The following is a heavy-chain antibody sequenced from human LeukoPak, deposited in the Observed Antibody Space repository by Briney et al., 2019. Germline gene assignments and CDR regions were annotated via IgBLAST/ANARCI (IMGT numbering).Heavy chain of an antibody. D-gene: IGHD1-1*01. CDR3: ARLNIKNWNDVLGWFDP. Sequence: SETLSLTCSVSGGSLSGYYWSWIRQPPGKGLEWIAYIYDSGSSNYNPSLKSRVTISVDTSKNQFSLQMISVTAAGTAVYYCARLNIKNWNDVLGWFDPWGQGTLVTVSS. V-gene: IGHV4-59*08. CDR2: IYDSGSS. J-gene: IGHJ5*02. CDR1: GGSLSGYY.